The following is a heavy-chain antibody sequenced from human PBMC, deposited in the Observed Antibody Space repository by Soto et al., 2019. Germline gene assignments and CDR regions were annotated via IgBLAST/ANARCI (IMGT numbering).Heavy chain of an antibody. CDR2: IKSDGSST. CDR3: ARGPRDIVVVPAAMWWYFDL. CDR1: GFTFSSYW. D-gene: IGHD2-2*01. J-gene: IGHJ2*01. Sequence: EVQLVESGGGLVQPGGSLRLSCAASGFTFSSYWMHWVRQAPGKGLVWVSRIKSDGSSTSYADSVKGRFTISRDNAKNTLYLQMNSLRAEDTAVYYCARGPRDIVVVPAAMWWYFDLWGRGTLVTVAS. V-gene: IGHV3-74*01.